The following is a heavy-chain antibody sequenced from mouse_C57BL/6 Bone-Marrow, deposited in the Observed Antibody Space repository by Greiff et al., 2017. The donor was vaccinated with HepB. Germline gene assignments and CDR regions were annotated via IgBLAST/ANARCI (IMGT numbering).Heavy chain of an antibody. CDR3: AKNSLLLRYYAMDY. V-gene: IGHV2-5*01. J-gene: IGHJ4*01. D-gene: IGHD1-1*01. Sequence: LQESGPGLVQPSQSLSITCTVSGFSLTSYGVHWVRQSPGKGLEWLGVIWRGGSTDYNAAFMSRLSITKDNSKSQVFFKMNSLQADDTAIYYCAKNSLLLRYYAMDYWGQGTSVTVSS. CDR1: GFSLTSYG. CDR2: IWRGGST.